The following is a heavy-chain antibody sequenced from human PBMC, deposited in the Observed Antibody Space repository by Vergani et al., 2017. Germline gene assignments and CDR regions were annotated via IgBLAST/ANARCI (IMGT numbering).Heavy chain of an antibody. V-gene: IGHV3-66*02. CDR1: GFRVTTYY. CDR2: IKSDGRT. Sequence: EVHLVESGGGLAQPGGSLRVSCSASGFRVTTYYMSWVRQAPGKGLEWVSVIKSDGRTSYAESVRGRFTISRDTSRNAVYLQMNILRVEDTGVYYCTRSEYSGTTCYGYYFDLWGHGILVTVSS. J-gene: IGHJ4*01. D-gene: IGHD5-12*01. CDR3: TRSEYSGTTCYGYYFDL.